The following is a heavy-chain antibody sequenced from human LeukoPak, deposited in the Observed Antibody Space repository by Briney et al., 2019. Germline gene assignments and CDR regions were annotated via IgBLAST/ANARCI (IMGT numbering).Heavy chain of an antibody. CDR2: IYYSGST. D-gene: IGHD3-3*01. J-gene: IGHJ3*02. Sequence: PSETLSLTCTVSGGSISSSSYYWGWLRQPPGKGLEWIGSIYYSGSTYYNPSLKSRVTISVDTSKNQFSLKLSSVTAADTAVYYCARLRLVLRDAFDIWGQGTMVTVSS. V-gene: IGHV4-39*01. CDR3: ARLRLVLRDAFDI. CDR1: GGSISSSSYY.